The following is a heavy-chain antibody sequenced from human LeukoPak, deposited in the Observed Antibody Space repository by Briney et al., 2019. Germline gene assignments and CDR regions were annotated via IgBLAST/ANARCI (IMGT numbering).Heavy chain of an antibody. Sequence: SETLSLTCAVYGGSFSGYYWNWIRQPPGKGLEWIGEINHSGSTNYNPSLKSRVTISVDTSKNQFSLKLSSVTAADTAVYYCARGPRKAWLPLDYWGQGTLVTVSS. CDR2: INHSGST. V-gene: IGHV4-34*01. D-gene: IGHD5-12*01. J-gene: IGHJ4*02. CDR1: GGSFSGYY. CDR3: ARGPRKAWLPLDY.